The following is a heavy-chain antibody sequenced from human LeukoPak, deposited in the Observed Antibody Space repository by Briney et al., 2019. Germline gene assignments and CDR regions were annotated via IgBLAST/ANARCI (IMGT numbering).Heavy chain of an antibody. CDR2: INHSGST. J-gene: IGHJ6*04. D-gene: IGHD3-3*01. CDR1: GGSFSGYY. Sequence: SETLSLTCAVYGGSFSGYYWSWIRQPPGKGLEWIGEINHSGSTNYNPSLKSRVTISVDASKKRFSLKLTSVTAADTAVYYCARGSRFLEWLDDVWGKGTTVTVSS. CDR3: ARGSRFLEWLDDV. V-gene: IGHV4-34*01.